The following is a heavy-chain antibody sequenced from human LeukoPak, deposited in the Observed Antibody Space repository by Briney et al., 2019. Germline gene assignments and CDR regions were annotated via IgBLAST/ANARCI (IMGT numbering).Heavy chain of an antibody. D-gene: IGHD3/OR15-3a*01. CDR1: GFTFSSYS. CDR2: ISSSNSYI. CDR3: ASSVDPRPFDY. Sequence: PGGSLRLSCAASGFTFSSYSINWVRQTPGRGLEWVSSISSSNSYIYYADSVKGRFTISRDNAKNSLYLQMSSLRTEDTAVYYCASSVDPRPFDYWGQGTLVTVSS. V-gene: IGHV3-21*01. J-gene: IGHJ4*02.